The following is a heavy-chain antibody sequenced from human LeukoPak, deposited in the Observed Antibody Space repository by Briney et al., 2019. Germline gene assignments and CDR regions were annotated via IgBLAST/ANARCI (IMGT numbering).Heavy chain of an antibody. D-gene: IGHD3-9*01. CDR2: IYYSGST. Sequence: SETLSLTCTVSGGSISSSSYYWGWIRQPPGKGPEWIGSIYYSGSTYYNPSLKSRVTISVDTSKNQFSLKLSSVTAADTAVYYCARNTLRYFDWASFDYWGQGTLVTVSS. J-gene: IGHJ4*02. CDR3: ARNTLRYFDWASFDY. V-gene: IGHV4-39*01. CDR1: GGSISSSSYY.